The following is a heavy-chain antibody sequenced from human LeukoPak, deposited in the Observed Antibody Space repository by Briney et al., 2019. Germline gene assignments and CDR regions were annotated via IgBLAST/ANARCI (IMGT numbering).Heavy chain of an antibody. CDR3: AKDLSSGTGRGFDY. V-gene: IGHV3-23*01. D-gene: IGHD3/OR15-3a*01. CDR2: IRGSGETT. CDR1: GFPFSAYA. Sequence: GGSLRLSCVASGFPFSAYAMSWVRQAPGKGLEWVSGIRGSGETTYYAESVKGRFIIQRDNSKNTLYLQMNSLRAKDTALYYCAKDLSSGTGRGFDYWGQGTLVTVSS. J-gene: IGHJ4*02.